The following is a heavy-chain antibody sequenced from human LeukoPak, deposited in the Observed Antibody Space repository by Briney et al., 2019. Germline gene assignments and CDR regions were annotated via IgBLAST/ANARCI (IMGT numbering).Heavy chain of an antibody. CDR1: GYTLTELS. Sequence: ASVKVSCKVSGYTLTELSMHWVRQAPGKGLEWMGGFDPEDGETIYAQKFQGRVTMTEDTSTDTAYMELSSLRSEDTAVYYCATVGYHGSGSYFGGPYWGQGTLVTVSS. D-gene: IGHD3-10*01. CDR2: FDPEDGET. J-gene: IGHJ4*02. CDR3: ATVGYHGSGSYFGGPY. V-gene: IGHV1-24*01.